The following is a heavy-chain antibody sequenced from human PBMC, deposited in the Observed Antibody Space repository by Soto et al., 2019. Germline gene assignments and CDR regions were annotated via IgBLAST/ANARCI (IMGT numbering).Heavy chain of an antibody. CDR1: GFTFSSYW. CDR2: IKQDGSEK. CDR3: ARAPTSYQLRQCFDY. Sequence: PGGSLRLSCAASGFTFSSYWMSWVRQAPGKGLEWVANIKQDGSEKYYVDSVKGRFTISRDNAKNSLYLQMNSPRAEDTAVYYCARAPTSYQLRQCFDYWGQGTLVTVSS. D-gene: IGHD2-2*01. J-gene: IGHJ4*02. V-gene: IGHV3-7*01.